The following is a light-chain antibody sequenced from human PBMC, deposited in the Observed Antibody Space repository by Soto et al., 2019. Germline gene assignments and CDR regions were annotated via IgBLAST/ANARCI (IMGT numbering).Light chain of an antibody. Sequence: QSALTQPSSVSASPGQSVTISCTGTSSNVGGYNYVSWYQQNPGKAPKLMIYDASKRPSGVPDRFSGSKSGNAASLTISGLQAEDEADYYCCSYAASYTLVFGGGTKVTVL. CDR1: SSNVGGYNY. CDR2: DAS. V-gene: IGLV2-11*01. CDR3: CSYAASYTLV. J-gene: IGLJ2*01.